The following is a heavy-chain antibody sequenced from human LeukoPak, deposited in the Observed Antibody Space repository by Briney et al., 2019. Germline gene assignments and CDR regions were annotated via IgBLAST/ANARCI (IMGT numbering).Heavy chain of an antibody. CDR1: GDSVSSNNAD. CDR3: ARAVAGRLDY. D-gene: IGHD6-19*01. V-gene: IGHV6-1*01. J-gene: IGHJ4*02. CDR2: TYYRSKWYN. Sequence: QTLSLTCAIPGDSVSSNNADWTWIRQSPSRGLEWLGRTYYRSKWYNDYAVSVISGITITPDTSKNQFSLQLNSVTPEDTAVYYCARAVAGRLDYWGQGTLVTVSS.